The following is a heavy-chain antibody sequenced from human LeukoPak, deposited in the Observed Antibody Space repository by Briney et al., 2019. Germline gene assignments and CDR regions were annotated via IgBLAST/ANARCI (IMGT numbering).Heavy chain of an antibody. CDR1: GFTFSSYG. V-gene: IGHV3-23*01. CDR2: ISGSGGST. Sequence: GGSLRLSCAASGFTFSSYGMSWVRQAPGKGLEWVSAISGSGGSTYYADSVKGRFTISRDNSENTLYLQMNSLRAEDTAVYYCAKSYSSGPIYYYYMDVWGQGTLVTVSS. D-gene: IGHD6-19*01. CDR3: AKSYSSGPIYYYYMDV. J-gene: IGHJ6*03.